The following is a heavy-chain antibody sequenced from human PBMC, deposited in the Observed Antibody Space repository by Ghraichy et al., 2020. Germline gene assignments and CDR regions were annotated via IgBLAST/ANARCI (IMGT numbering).Heavy chain of an antibody. Sequence: GGSLRLSCAASGFTFSSYAMSWVRQAPGKGLEWVSAISGSGGSTYYADSVKGRFTISRDNSKNTLYLQMNSLRAEDTAVYYCATKGAGGDAFDIWGQGTMVTVSS. D-gene: IGHD3-16*01. J-gene: IGHJ3*02. CDR1: GFTFSSYA. V-gene: IGHV3-23*01. CDR2: ISGSGGST. CDR3: ATKGAGGDAFDI.